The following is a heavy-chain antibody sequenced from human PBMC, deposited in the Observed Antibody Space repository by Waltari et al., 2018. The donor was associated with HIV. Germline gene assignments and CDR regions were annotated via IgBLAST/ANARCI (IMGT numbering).Heavy chain of an antibody. CDR1: GFTFSSYA. CDR2: IGGSGGNT. CDR3: SKAGGVTFDYGLDV. V-gene: IGHV3-23*01. J-gene: IGHJ6*02. D-gene: IGHD3-16*01. Sequence: EVQLLESGGGLVQPGGSLRLSCAASGFTFSSYAMSWVRQAAGMGREWVSAIGGSGGNTNYADSVEGRFTISRDNSKNTLFLQMNSLRAEDTAVYYCSKAGGVTFDYGLDVWGQGTTVTVSS.